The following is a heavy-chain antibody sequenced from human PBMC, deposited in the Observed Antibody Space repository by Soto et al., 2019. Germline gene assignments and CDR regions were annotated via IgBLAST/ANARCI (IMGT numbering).Heavy chain of an antibody. D-gene: IGHD3-22*01. Sequence: QVQLSQFGAEVKKPGASVKVSCKASGYSFTNFHIHWMRQAPGQGLEWMGMIDPSGGITRDAQRLQGRITMTTDASTSTVYMELRSLTSEDTAVYYCARDMIGHDNYETIGYYFDHWGQGTLVTVSS. CDR3: ARDMIGHDNYETIGYYFDH. CDR2: IDPSGGIT. CDR1: GYSFTNFH. J-gene: IGHJ4*02. V-gene: IGHV1-46*01.